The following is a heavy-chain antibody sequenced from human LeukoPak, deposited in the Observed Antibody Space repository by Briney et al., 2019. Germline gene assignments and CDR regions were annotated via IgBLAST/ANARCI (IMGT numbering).Heavy chain of an antibody. CDR2: ISGSHGRT. CDR3: AISRPYYDFWSGYYNEDYYYYMDV. D-gene: IGHD3-3*01. CDR1: GFTFSSYA. Sequence: GGSLRLSCAASGFTFSSYAMSWVRQAPAKGQESVSAISGSHGRTYYADSVNDRFTISRDNSKNTLYLQMSSLRAEDTAVYYCAISRPYYDFWSGYYNEDYYYYMDVWGKGTTVTVSS. J-gene: IGHJ6*03. V-gene: IGHV3-23*01.